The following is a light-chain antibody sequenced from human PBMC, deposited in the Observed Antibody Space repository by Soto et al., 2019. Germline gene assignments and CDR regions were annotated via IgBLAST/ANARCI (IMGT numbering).Light chain of an antibody. V-gene: IGKV3-11*01. CDR2: DAS. J-gene: IGKJ1*01. CDR1: QSLHAY. Sequence: VVTRCPARRSLSPGEGATLSCRVSQSLHAYSASYQQQPGQAPRLLIYDASVSPTGIPARFSGSGSGTDFTPTNSRLEPEASAVYYRQQQLGRHTFGQGTKVDIK. CDR3: QQQLGRHT.